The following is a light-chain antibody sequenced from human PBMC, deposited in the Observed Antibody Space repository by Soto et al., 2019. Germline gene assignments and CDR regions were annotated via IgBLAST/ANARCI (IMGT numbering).Light chain of an antibody. CDR2: DAS. CDR1: QGIGST. Sequence: EIVMTQSPATLSVSPGEGATLSCRASQGIGSTLAWYQHKPGLTPRLLIYDASTRATGVPARFSGSGSGTEFTLTISSLQPDDFATYYCQQYNTYLWTFGQGTKVDI. V-gene: IGKV3-15*01. CDR3: QQYNTYLWT. J-gene: IGKJ1*01.